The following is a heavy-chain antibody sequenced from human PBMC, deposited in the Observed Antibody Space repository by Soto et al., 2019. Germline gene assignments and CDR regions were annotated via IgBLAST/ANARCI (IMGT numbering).Heavy chain of an antibody. V-gene: IGHV4-30-4*01. Sequence: QVHLQESGPGLVKPSLTLSLACNVSGASVNSGDNYWTWIRQPPGKGLEWIGYTYDGGSNFFNPSLKSRVALSADTSKNEFSLRLTSVSAADTAVYFCARGCYGSPSVFYFWGHGILVTVSS. J-gene: IGHJ4*01. CDR2: TYDGGSN. D-gene: IGHD3-22*01. CDR1: GASVNSGDNY. CDR3: ARGCYGSPSVFYF.